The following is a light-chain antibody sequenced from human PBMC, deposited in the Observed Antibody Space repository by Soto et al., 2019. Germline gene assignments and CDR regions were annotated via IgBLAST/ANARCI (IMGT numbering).Light chain of an antibody. CDR2: ASY. J-gene: IGLJ2*01. V-gene: IGLV1-44*01. CDR1: SSSIGINA. Sequence: HSVLTQPPSASATPGQRVTISCSGSSSSIGINAVSWYQLLPGTAPKLLIYASYQRPSGVPDRFSGSKSGTSASLAISGLQSEDEANDYCAAWDDSLNGVVFGGGTKLTVL. CDR3: AAWDDSLNGVV.